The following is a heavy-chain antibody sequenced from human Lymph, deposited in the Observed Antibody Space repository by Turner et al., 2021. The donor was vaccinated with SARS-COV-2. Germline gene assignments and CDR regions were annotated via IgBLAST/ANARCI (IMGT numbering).Heavy chain of an antibody. CDR3: AREGYCSSTSCYRGQYYYYGMDV. CDR2: ISVYNGYT. CDR1: GYTFSSYV. J-gene: IGHJ6*02. D-gene: IGHD2-2*02. Sequence: QVQLVQSGAEGKKARASVKVSCRASGYTFSSYVISWVRQAPGQGLEWMGWISVYNGYTNYAQKLQGRVTMTTDTSTSTAYMELRSLRSDDTAVYYCAREGYCSSTSCYRGQYYYYGMDVWGQGTTVTVSS. V-gene: IGHV1-18*04.